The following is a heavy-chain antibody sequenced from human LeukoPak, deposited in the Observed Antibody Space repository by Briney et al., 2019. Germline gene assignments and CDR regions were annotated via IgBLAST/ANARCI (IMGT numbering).Heavy chain of an antibody. CDR2: MYYSGRA. V-gene: IGHV4-39*01. J-gene: IGHJ3*01. Sequence: SETLSLTCSVSGGSITVNTHYWDWIRQSPGKGLEWIGSMYYSGRANYSPSLKSRITMSVDRARNQFSLRLNSVTAADTAVYYCARRKATEGGGAFDCWGQGTMATVFS. CDR3: ARRKATEGGGAFDC. D-gene: IGHD3-16*01. CDR1: GGSITVNTHY.